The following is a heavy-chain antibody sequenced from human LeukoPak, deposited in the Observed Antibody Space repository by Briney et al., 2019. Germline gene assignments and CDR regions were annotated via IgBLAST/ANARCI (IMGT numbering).Heavy chain of an antibody. CDR1: GFTFSSYG. Sequence: GGSLRLPCAASGFTFSSYGMHWVRQAPGKGLEWVAFIRYDGSNKYYADSVKGRFTISRDNSKNTLYLQMNSLRAEDTAVYYCAKESRIAVAGDYWGQGTLVTVSS. D-gene: IGHD6-19*01. J-gene: IGHJ4*02. CDR3: AKESRIAVAGDY. CDR2: IRYDGSNK. V-gene: IGHV3-30*02.